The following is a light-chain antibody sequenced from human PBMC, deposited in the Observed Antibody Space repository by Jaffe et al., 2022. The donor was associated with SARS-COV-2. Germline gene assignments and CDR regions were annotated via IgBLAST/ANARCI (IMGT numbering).Light chain of an antibody. J-gene: IGKJ2*01. CDR1: QSVRSW. V-gene: IGKV1-5*03. CDR2: EAS. Sequence: DIQMTQSPSTLSASVGDRVSITCRASQSVRSWLAWYQWKPGKAPKLLIYEASNLESGAPSGFSASGSGTQFTLTISSLQPDDSATYYCQQYSSYPYTFGQGTKLEI. CDR3: QQYSSYPYT.